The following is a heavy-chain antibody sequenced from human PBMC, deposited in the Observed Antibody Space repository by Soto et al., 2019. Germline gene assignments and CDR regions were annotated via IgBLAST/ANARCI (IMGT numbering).Heavy chain of an antibody. CDR2: IIPIFGTA. J-gene: IGHJ6*02. V-gene: IGHV1-69*13. CDR1: GYTFASYA. D-gene: IGHD6-19*01. Sequence: SVKVSCKASGYTFASYAISWVRQAPGQGLEWMGGIIPIFGTANYAQKFQGRVTITADESTSTAYMELSSLRSEDTAVYYCARDPSIAVAGINYSDMDVWGQGTTVTVSS. CDR3: ARDPSIAVAGINYSDMDV.